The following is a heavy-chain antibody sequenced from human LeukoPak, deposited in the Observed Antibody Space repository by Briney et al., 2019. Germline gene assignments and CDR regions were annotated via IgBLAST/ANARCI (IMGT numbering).Heavy chain of an antibody. V-gene: IGHV1-2*02. J-gene: IGHJ4*02. CDR3: ARDSIAVAGTRFDY. CDR1: GYTFTGYY. Sequence: ASVNVSCKASGYTFTGYYMHWVRQAPGQGLEWMGWINPNSGGTNYAQKFQGRVTMTRDTSISTAYMELSRLRSDDTAVYYCARDSIAVAGTRFDYWGQGTLVTVSS. D-gene: IGHD6-19*01. CDR2: INPNSGGT.